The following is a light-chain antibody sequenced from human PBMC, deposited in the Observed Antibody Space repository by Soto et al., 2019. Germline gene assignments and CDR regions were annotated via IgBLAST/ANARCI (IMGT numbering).Light chain of an antibody. CDR3: AAWDYSLNGPV. Sequence: QSVLTQPPSASGTPGQRVTISCSGSSSNIGNNTVNWYQQFPETAPRLLIYSTNQRPSGVPVRFSGSKSGTSASLAISGLRSEDEDDYYCAAWDYSLNGPVFGGGTKLTVL. V-gene: IGLV1-44*01. CDR2: STN. CDR1: SSNIGNNT. J-gene: IGLJ3*02.